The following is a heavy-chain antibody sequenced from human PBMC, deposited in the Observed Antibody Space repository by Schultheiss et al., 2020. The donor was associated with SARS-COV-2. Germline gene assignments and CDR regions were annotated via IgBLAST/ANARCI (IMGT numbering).Heavy chain of an antibody. CDR1: GYTFTSYG. J-gene: IGHJ6*02. Sequence: ASVKVSCKASGYTFTSYGISWVRQAPGQGLEWMGWISAYNGNTNYAQKLQGRVTMTTDTSTSTAYMELRSLRSDDTAVYYCARDSDGIVVVPAAYYYYYGMDVLGQGTTVT. CDR2: ISAYNGNT. V-gene: IGHV1-18*01. CDR3: ARDSDGIVVVPAAYYYYYGMDV. D-gene: IGHD2-2*01.